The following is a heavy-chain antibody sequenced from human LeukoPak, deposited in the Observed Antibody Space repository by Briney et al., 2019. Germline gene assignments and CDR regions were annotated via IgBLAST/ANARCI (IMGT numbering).Heavy chain of an antibody. CDR1: GGTFSSYA. V-gene: IGHV1-69*04. D-gene: IGHD3-10*01. CDR3: ARGGKLLLWFGELRADAFDI. J-gene: IGHJ3*02. Sequence: SVKVSCKASGGTFSSYAISWVRQAPGQGLEWMGRIIPIFGIANYAQKFQGRVTITADKSTSTAYMELSSLRSEDTAVYYCARGGKLLLWFGELRADAFDIWGQGTMVTVSS. CDR2: IIPIFGIA.